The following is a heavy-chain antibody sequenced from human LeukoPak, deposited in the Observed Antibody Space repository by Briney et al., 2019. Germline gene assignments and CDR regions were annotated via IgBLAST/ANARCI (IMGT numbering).Heavy chain of an antibody. J-gene: IGHJ4*02. D-gene: IGHD5-12*01. CDR1: AGSFSGYY. CDR2: INHSGST. CDR3: ASGRGYDWTVGY. V-gene: IGHV4-34*01. Sequence: SETLSLTCAVYAGSFSGYYWSWIRQPPGKGLEWIGEINHSGSTNYNPSLKSRVTISVDTSKNQFSLKLSSVTAADTAVYYCASGRGYDWTVGYWGQGTLVTVSS.